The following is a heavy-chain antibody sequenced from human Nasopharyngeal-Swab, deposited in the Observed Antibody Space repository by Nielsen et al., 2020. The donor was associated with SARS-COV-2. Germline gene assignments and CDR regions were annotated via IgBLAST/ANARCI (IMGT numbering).Heavy chain of an antibody. CDR2: ISGSGGST. Sequence: GESLKISCAASGFTFSSYAISWVRQAPGKGLELVSAISGSGGSTYYADSVKGRFTISRDNSKNTLYLQMNSLRAEDTAVYYCAKGESITIFGVGGAYFDYWGQGTLVTVSS. CDR3: AKGESITIFGVGGAYFDY. J-gene: IGHJ4*02. D-gene: IGHD3-3*01. V-gene: IGHV3-23*01. CDR1: GFTFSSYA.